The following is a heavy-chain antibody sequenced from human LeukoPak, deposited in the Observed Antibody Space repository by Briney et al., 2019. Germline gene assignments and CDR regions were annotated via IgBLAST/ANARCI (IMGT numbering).Heavy chain of an antibody. CDR1: GFTFSNYT. CDR3: ARGPTYYDILTGYTI. D-gene: IGHD3-9*01. V-gene: IGHV3-30-3*01. J-gene: IGHJ4*02. CDR2: ISYDGSNK. Sequence: GGSLRLSCAASGFTFSNYTIHWVRQAPGKGLEWVAVISYDGSNKYYADSVKGRFTISRDNSKNTLYLQMNSLRTEDTAVYYCARGPTYYDILTGYTIWGQGTLVTVSS.